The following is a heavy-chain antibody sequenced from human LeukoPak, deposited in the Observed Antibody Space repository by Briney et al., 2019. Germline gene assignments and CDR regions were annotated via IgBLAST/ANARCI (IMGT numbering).Heavy chain of an antibody. Sequence: GGSLRLSCGTSGFTFSSNWMSWVRHSPGRGLDWVANIKPDGSAEYYAASVKGRFTVSRDNAKNSLYLQMNSLRVEDTAVYYCARANNSSWHNWGQGTLVTVSS. CDR3: ARANNSSWHN. D-gene: IGHD6-19*01. V-gene: IGHV3-7*01. J-gene: IGHJ4*02. CDR1: GFTFSSNW. CDR2: IKPDGSAE.